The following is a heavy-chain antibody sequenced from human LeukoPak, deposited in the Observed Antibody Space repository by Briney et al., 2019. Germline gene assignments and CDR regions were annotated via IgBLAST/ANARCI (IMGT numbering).Heavy chain of an antibody. V-gene: IGHV3-53*01. CDR1: GFTVSSNY. Sequence: GGSLRLSCAASGFTVSSNYMGWVRQAPGKGLEWVSVIYSGGSTYCADSVKGRFTISKDNSKNTLYLQMNSLRAEDTAVYYCARNGYYYDSSGYYGYYMDVWGKGTTVTVSS. J-gene: IGHJ6*03. D-gene: IGHD3-22*01. CDR3: ARNGYYYDSSGYYGYYMDV. CDR2: IYSGGST.